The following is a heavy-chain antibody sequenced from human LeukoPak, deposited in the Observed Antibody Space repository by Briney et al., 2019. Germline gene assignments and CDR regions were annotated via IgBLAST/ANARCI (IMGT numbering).Heavy chain of an antibody. CDR2: IYPGDSDT. CDR1: GYSFTSYW. J-gene: IGHJ4*02. Sequence: GESLKISCKGSGYSFTSYWIGWVRQMPGKGLEWMGIIYPGDSDTRYSPSFQGQVTISADKSISTAYLQWSSLKASDTAMYYCARRGGSTRAAPEQKTFAYWGKGPLVTVSS. V-gene: IGHV5-51*01. D-gene: IGHD2/OR15-2a*01. CDR3: ARRGGSTRAAPEQKTFAY.